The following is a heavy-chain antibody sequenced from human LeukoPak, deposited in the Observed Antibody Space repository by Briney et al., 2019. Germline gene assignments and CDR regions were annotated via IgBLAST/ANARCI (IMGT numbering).Heavy chain of an antibody. CDR2: ISGSGGST. CDR1: GFTFSSYA. Sequence: GGSLRLSCAASGFTFSSYAMSWVRQAPGKGLEWVSAISGSGGSTYYADSVKGRFTISGDNSKNTLYLQMNSLRAEDTAVYYCAKGKGVVPAAIGVFDYWGQGTLVTVSS. V-gene: IGHV3-23*01. J-gene: IGHJ4*02. CDR3: AKGKGVVPAAIGVFDY. D-gene: IGHD2-2*01.